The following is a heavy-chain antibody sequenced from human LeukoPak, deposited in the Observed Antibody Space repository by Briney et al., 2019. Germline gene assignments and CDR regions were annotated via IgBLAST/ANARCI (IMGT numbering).Heavy chain of an antibody. CDR1: GFTLSSYA. CDR3: AKPLLWFGELEYYFDY. D-gene: IGHD3-10*01. V-gene: IGHV3-23*01. J-gene: IGHJ4*02. CDR2: ISGSGGST. Sequence: AGGSLRLSCAASGFTLSSYAMSWVRQAPGKGLEWVSAISGSGGSTYYADSVKGRFTISRDNSKNTLYLQMNSLRAEDTAVYYCAKPLLWFGELEYYFDYWGQGTLVTVSS.